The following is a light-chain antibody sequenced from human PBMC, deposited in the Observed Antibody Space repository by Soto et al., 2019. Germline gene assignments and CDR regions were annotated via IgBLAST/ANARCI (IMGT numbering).Light chain of an antibody. CDR3: QQFNSWPPYT. J-gene: IGKJ2*01. V-gene: IGKV3-15*01. Sequence: EIVMTQSPATLSVSPGERATLSCRASQSINSNLAWYQQKPGQAPRLLIYGASTRATGIPARFSGSGSATEFTLTISSLQSEDFAVYYCQQFNSWPPYTFGQGTKVDIK. CDR1: QSINSN. CDR2: GAS.